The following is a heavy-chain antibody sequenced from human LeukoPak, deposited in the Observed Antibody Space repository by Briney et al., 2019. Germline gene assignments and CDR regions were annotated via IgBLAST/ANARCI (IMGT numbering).Heavy chain of an antibody. CDR3: ARDWSIAASSGLSIVHY. J-gene: IGHJ4*02. Sequence: PGGSLRLSCAASGFTFSTYGVHWVRQAPGKGLESVSYISSSGSTIYYADSVKGRFTISRDNAKNSLYLQMNSLRAEDTAVYYCARDWSIAASSGLSIVHYWGQGTLVTVSS. V-gene: IGHV3-48*04. D-gene: IGHD6-6*01. CDR2: ISSSGSTI. CDR1: GFTFSTYG.